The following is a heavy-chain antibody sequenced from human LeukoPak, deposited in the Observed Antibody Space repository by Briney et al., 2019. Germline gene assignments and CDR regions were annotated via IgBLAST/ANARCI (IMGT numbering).Heavy chain of an antibody. CDR1: GYTFTSYA. V-gene: IGHV1-3*01. J-gene: IGHJ3*02. CDR3: ASKGAAAAGELGIYDAFDI. D-gene: IGHD6-13*01. Sequence: ASVKVSCKASGYTFTSYAMHWVRQAPGQRLEWMGWINAGNGNTKYSQKFQGRVTITRDTSASTAYMELSSLRSEDTAVYYCASKGAAAAGELGIYDAFDIWGQGTMVTVSS. CDR2: INAGNGNT.